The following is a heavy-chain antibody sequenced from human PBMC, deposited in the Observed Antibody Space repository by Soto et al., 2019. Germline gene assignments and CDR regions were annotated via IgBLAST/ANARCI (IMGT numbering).Heavy chain of an antibody. CDR2: IYYSGST. D-gene: IGHD6-19*01. CDR3: ARERVAVAGFNYYYYGMDV. V-gene: IGHV4-59*01. CDR1: GGSISSYY. J-gene: IGHJ6*02. Sequence: TVSGGSISSYYWSWIRQPPGKGLEWIGYIYYSGSTNYNPSLKSRVTISVDTSKNQFSLKLSSVTAADTAVYYCARERVAVAGFNYYYYGMDVWGQGTTVTVSS.